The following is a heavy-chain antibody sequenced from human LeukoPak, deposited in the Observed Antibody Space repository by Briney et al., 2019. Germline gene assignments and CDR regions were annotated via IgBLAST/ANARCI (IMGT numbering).Heavy chain of an antibody. V-gene: IGHV1-2*02. Sequence: ASVKVSCQASGYTFTGYYMHWVRQAPGQPLEWMGWINPNSGGTNYAQKFQGRVTMTRDTSISTAYMELSRLRSDDTAVYYCARSGYSGYDSGGYWGQGTLVTVSS. CDR2: INPNSGGT. CDR1: GYTFTGYY. D-gene: IGHD5-12*01. J-gene: IGHJ4*02. CDR3: ARSGYSGYDSGGY.